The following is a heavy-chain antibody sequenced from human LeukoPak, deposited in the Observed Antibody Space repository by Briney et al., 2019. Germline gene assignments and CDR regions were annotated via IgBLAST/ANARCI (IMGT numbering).Heavy chain of an antibody. CDR2: ISGSGGST. D-gene: IGHD5-18*01. V-gene: IGHV3-23*01. J-gene: IGHJ4*02. Sequence: GGSLRLSCAASGFTFSSYAMSWVRQAPGKGLEWVSAISGSGGSTYYADSVKGRFTISRDNSKNTLYLQMNSLRAEDTAVYYCANSGGQLWYGYDDYWGQGTLVTVSS. CDR1: GFTFSSYA. CDR3: ANSGGQLWYGYDDY.